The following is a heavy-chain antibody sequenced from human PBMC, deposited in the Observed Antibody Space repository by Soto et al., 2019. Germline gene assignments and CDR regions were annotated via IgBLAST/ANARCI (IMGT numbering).Heavy chain of an antibody. J-gene: IGHJ5*02. Sequence: GASVKVSCKASGYTFTGHYMQWVRQAPGQGLEWMGVINPHGGSTKYAQKFQGRVTMTRDTSRSTVYMELRSLRSDDTAIYYCARSSGGNFGIIIEGSNWFDPWGQGTLVTVSS. CDR2: INPHGGST. V-gene: IGHV1-46*01. CDR1: GYTFTGHY. D-gene: IGHD3-3*01. CDR3: ARSSGGNFGIIIEGSNWFDP.